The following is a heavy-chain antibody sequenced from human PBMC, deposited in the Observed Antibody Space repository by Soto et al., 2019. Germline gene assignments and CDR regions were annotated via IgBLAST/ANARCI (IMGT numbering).Heavy chain of an antibody. CDR2: IYHSGST. J-gene: IGHJ4*02. V-gene: IGHV4-30-2*01. Sequence: SETLSLTCAVSGGSISSGGYSWSWIRQPPGKGLEWIGYIYHSGSTYYNPSLKSRVTISVDRSKNQFSLKLSSVTAADTAVYYCARAKEELGMYYFDYWGQGTLVTVSS. D-gene: IGHD7-27*01. CDR1: GGSISSGGYS. CDR3: ARAKEELGMYYFDY.